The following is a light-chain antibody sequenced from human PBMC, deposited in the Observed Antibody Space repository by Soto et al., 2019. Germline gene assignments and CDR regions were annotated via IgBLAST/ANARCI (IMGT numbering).Light chain of an antibody. J-gene: IGKJ4*01. CDR1: QSVSSN. CDR3: QQYNNWPLLT. CDR2: GAS. Sequence: EIVMTQSPATLSVSPGERATLSCRASQSVSSNLAWYQQKPGQAPRLLIYGASTRATGIPARFSGSGSGTEFTLTISSLQSEYFAVYYCQQYNNWPLLTFGGVTKVEIK. V-gene: IGKV3-15*01.